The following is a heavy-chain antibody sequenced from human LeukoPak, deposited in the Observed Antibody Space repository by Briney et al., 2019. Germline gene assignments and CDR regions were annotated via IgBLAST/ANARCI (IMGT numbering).Heavy chain of an antibody. V-gene: IGHV1-18*01. J-gene: IGHJ5*02. CDR1: GYTFTSYG. CDR2: ISAYNGNT. Sequence: ASVKVSCKASGYTFTSYGISWVRQAPGQGLEWMGWISAYNGNTNYAQKLQGRVTMTTDTSTSTAYTELRSLRSYDTAVYYCARANMVRGVGSFFDRNWFDPWGQGTLVTVSS. CDR3: ARANMVRGVGSFFDRNWFDP. D-gene: IGHD3-10*01.